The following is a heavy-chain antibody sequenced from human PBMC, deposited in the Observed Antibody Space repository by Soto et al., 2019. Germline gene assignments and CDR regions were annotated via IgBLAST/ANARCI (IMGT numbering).Heavy chain of an antibody. CDR2: ITSTGSST. V-gene: IGHV3-23*01. J-gene: IGHJ4*02. D-gene: IGHD2-15*01. CDR1: GFIFGDYA. CDR3: AKGVEVYVVSSFDY. Sequence: EVQLLESGGGVVQPGGSLRLSCAASGFIFGDYAMTWVRQAPGRGLEWVSAITSTGSSTYFADSVKGRITISRDNSKNTLSLQMDSLRAEDTAIYYCAKGVEVYVVSSFDYWGQGALVTVSS.